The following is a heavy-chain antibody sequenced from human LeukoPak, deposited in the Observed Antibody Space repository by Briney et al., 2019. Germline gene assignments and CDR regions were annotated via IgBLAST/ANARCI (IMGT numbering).Heavy chain of an antibody. V-gene: IGHV4-4*07. J-gene: IGHJ6*03. CDR3: ARDFPFTIFGVVAADYYYYYMDV. Sequence: SETLSLTCTVSGGSISSYYWSWIRQPAGKGLEWIGRIYTSGSTNYNPSPKSRVTMSVDTSKNQFSLKLSSVTAADTAVYYCARDFPFTIFGVVAADYYYYYMDVWGKGTTVTVSS. D-gene: IGHD3-3*01. CDR1: GGSISSYY. CDR2: IYTSGST.